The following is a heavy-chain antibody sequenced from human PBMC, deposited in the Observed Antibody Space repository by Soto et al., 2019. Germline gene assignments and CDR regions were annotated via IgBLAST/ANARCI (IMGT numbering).Heavy chain of an antibody. CDR1: GVSISNSSYY. Sequence: SETLSLTCTVSGVSISNSSYYWGWIRRPPGKGLEWIGTIYYSGITYYNPSLKSRVTISVDTSKNQFSLKLTSVTAADTAVYYCARHGSNWGQGTLVTSPQ. CDR3: ARHGSN. J-gene: IGHJ4*02. V-gene: IGHV4-39*01. CDR2: IYYSGIT.